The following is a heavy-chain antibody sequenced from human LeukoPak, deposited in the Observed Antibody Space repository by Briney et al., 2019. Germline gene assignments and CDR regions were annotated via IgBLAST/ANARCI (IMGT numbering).Heavy chain of an antibody. J-gene: IGHJ4*02. CDR2: IYYTGTT. CDR3: ARQEGQGGATAFDS. V-gene: IGHV4-59*08. CDR1: DGSVSGYY. Sequence: SETLSLTCTVSDGSVSGYYWSWIRQPPGKGLEWIAYIYYTGTTNYNPSLKSRATMSVDTSKNQFSLRLTSVTAADTAVYYCARQEGQGGATAFDSWGQGPLVTVSS. D-gene: IGHD1-26*01.